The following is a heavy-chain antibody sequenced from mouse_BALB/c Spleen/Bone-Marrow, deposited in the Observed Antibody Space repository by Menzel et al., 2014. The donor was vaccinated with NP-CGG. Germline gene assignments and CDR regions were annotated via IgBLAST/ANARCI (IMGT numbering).Heavy chain of an antibody. CDR2: IYPGNLNT. Sequence: VKLQESGPELVKPGASVRISCKASGYTFTAYYIHLVKQRPGQGLEWIGWIYPGNLNTKYNEKFKGKATLTADKSSSTAYMQLSSLTSEDSAVYFCTRDAMDYWGQGTSVTVSS. CDR3: TRDAMDY. J-gene: IGHJ4*01. V-gene: IGHV1S56*01. CDR1: GYTFTAYY.